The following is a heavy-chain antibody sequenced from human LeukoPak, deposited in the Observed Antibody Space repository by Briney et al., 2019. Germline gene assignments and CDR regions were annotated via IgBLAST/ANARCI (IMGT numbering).Heavy chain of an antibody. CDR1: GGTFSSYA. Sequence: ASVKVSCKASGGTFSSYAISWVRQAPGQGLEWMGGIIPIFGTANYAQKFQGRVTITTDESTSTAYMELRSLRSEDTAVYYCATPMARGVIGDAFDYWGQGTLVTVSS. CDR2: IIPIFGTA. D-gene: IGHD3-10*01. J-gene: IGHJ4*02. CDR3: ATPMARGVIGDAFDY. V-gene: IGHV1-69*05.